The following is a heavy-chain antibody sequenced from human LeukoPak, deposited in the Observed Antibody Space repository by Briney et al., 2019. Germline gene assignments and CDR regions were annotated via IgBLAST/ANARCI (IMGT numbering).Heavy chain of an antibody. V-gene: IGHV5-51*01. J-gene: IGHJ4*02. Sequence: GESLKISCKGSGYSFTSYWIGWVRQMPGKGLEWRGIIYPGDSDTRYSPSFQGQVTISADKSISSAYLQWSSLKASDTAMYYCARQSHDYGDYGSFDYWGQGTLVTVSS. CDR2: IYPGDSDT. D-gene: IGHD4-17*01. CDR3: ARQSHDYGDYGSFDY. CDR1: GYSFTSYW.